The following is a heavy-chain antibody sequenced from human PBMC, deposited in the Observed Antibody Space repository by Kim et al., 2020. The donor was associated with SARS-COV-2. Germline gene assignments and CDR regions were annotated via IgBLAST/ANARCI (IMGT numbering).Heavy chain of an antibody. V-gene: IGHV3-30*18. J-gene: IGHJ4*02. CDR1: GFTFSSYG. CDR3: AKDARHYYDSKHFDY. CDR2: ISYDGSNK. Sequence: GGSLRLSCAASGFTFSSYGMHWVRQAPGKGLEWVAVISYDGSNKYYADSVKGRFTISRDNSKNTLYLQMNSLRAEDTAVYYCAKDARHYYDSKHFDYWGQGTLVTVSS. D-gene: IGHD3-22*01.